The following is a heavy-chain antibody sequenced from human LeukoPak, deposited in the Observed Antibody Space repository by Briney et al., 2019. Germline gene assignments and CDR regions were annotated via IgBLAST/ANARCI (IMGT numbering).Heavy chain of an antibody. CDR1: GFTFSSYS. D-gene: IGHD2/OR15-2a*01. Sequence: GGSLRLSCAASGFTFSSYSMNWVRQAPGKGLEWVANIKQDGSEKYYVDSVKGRFTISRDNAKNSLYLQMNSLRAEDTAVYYCARKIWNGMDVWGQGTTVTVSS. CDR2: IKQDGSEK. V-gene: IGHV3-7*03. CDR3: ARKIWNGMDV. J-gene: IGHJ6*02.